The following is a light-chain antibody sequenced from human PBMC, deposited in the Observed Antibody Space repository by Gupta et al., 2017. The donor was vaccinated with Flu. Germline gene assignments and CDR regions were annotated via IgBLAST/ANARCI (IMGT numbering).Light chain of an antibody. Sequence: VTISCSGSSSNIGSNYVYWYQQLPGTAPKLLIYRNNQRPSGVPDRFSGSKSSTSASLAISGLRSEDEADYYCAAWDDSLSAFYVFGTGTKVTVL. CDR1: SSNIGSNY. CDR3: AAWDDSLSAFYV. J-gene: IGLJ1*01. CDR2: RNN. V-gene: IGLV1-47*01.